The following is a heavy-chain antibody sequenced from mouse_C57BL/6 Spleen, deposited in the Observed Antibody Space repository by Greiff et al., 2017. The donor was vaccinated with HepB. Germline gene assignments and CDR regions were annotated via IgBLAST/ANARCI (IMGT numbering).Heavy chain of an antibody. J-gene: IGHJ2*01. CDR1: GYTFTSYW. D-gene: IGHD2-4*01. V-gene: IGHV1-64*01. Sequence: QVQLKQPGAELVKPGASVKLSCKASGYTFTSYWMHWVKQRPGQGLEWIGMIHPNSGSTNYNEKFKSKATLTVDKSSSTAYMQLSSLTSEDSAVYYCARENRHDYDVPDYWGQGTTLTVSS. CDR3: ARENRHDYDVPDY. CDR2: IHPNSGST.